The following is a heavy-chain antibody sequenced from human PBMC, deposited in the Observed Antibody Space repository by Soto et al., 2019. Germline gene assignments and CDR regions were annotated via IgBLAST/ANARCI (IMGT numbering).Heavy chain of an antibody. V-gene: IGHV1-69*13. CDR3: ARRYCASDNCPLFYYFVDL. D-gene: IGHD2-21*02. Sequence: GASVKVSCKASGGTFNRFAFSWVRQAPGQGFEWMGGIITVFRSANYAQRFRGRITITADEYTSTVYLYLNDLRSDDTAVYYCARRYCASDNCPLFYYFVDLWGLGTTVTVSS. CDR2: IITVFRSA. J-gene: IGHJ6*02. CDR1: GGTFNRFA.